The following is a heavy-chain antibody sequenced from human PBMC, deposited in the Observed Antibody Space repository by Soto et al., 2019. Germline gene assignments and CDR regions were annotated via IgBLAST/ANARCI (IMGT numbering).Heavy chain of an antibody. J-gene: IGHJ4*02. D-gene: IGHD6-13*01. CDR3: ARSRKIRHPRKAGYYYFDY. CDR1: GGSFSGYY. V-gene: IGHV4-34*01. Sequence: QVQLQQWGAGLLKPSETLSLTCAVYGGSFSGYYWSWIRQPPGKGLEWIGEINHSGSTNYNPSPKSRVTISVDTSKNQFSLKLSSVTAADTAVYYCARSRKIRHPRKAGYYYFDYWGQGTLVTVSS. CDR2: INHSGST.